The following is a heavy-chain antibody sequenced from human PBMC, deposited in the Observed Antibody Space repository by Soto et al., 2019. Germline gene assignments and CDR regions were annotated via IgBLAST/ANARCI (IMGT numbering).Heavy chain of an antibody. Sequence: SEALSLTCTVSGGYTSSYYWSWIRQPPGKGLEWIGYIYYSGSTNYNPSLKRRVTISVDTSKNQFSLQLRSLTPADTAVYFCAKNPFHYYMDIWGKGTTVTVSS. CDR2: IYYSGST. J-gene: IGHJ6*03. CDR3: AKNPFHYYMDI. V-gene: IGHV4-59*01. CDR1: GGYTSSYY.